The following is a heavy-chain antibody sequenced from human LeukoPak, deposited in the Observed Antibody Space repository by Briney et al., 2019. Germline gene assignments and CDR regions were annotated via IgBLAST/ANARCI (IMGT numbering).Heavy chain of an antibody. CDR2: IKQDGSEK. CDR3: ARLDPTGYFDY. D-gene: IGHD1-1*01. Sequence: PGGSLRLSCAASGFTFSGYWISWVRQAPGKGLEWVANIKQDGSEKYYVDSVKGRFSISRDNAKNSLYLKMSSLRVEDTAVYYCARLDPTGYFDYWGQGTLVTVSS. J-gene: IGHJ4*02. CDR1: GFTFSGYW. V-gene: IGHV3-7*01.